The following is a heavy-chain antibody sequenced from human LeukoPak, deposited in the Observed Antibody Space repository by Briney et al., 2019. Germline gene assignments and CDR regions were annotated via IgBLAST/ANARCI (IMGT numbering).Heavy chain of an antibody. V-gene: IGHV4-4*07. CDR1: GGSISSYY. J-gene: IGHJ6*03. D-gene: IGHD6-13*01. CDR3: ARDHVFQQLVPDYYYYYMDV. CDR2: IYTSGST. Sequence: PSETLSLTCTVSGGSISSYYWSWIRQPAGKGLEWIGRIYTSGSTNYNPSLKSRVTMSVDTSKNQFSLKLSSVTAADTAVYYCARDHVFQQLVPDYYYYYMDVWGKGTTVTVSS.